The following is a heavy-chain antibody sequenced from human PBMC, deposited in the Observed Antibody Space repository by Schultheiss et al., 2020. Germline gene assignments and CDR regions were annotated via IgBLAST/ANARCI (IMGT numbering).Heavy chain of an antibody. CDR1: GFTFSDYY. V-gene: IGHV3-11*04. D-gene: IGHD6-13*01. CDR3: ATGRYSSSWYWGRNYNWFDP. Sequence: GGSLRLSCAASGFTFSDYYMSWIRQAPGKGLEWVSYISSSGSTIYYADSVKGRFTISRDNSKNTLYLQMNSLRAEDTAVYYCATGRYSSSWYWGRNYNWFDPWGQGTL. J-gene: IGHJ5*02. CDR2: ISSSGSTI.